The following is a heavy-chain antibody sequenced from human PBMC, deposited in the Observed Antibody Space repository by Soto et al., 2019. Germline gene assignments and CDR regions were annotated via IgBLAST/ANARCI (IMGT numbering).Heavy chain of an antibody. J-gene: IGHJ5*02. Sequence: EVQVVESGGGLIQPGGSLRLSCAASGFVVSETYMSWVRQAAGRGLQWVSFTYSGGCTDYADSVKGRFTISRDSSRHTLYLQMNSLRVEDTAVYYCARDCGGGSCYPALGAWGQGTLVTVSS. CDR2: TYSGGCT. CDR3: ARDCGGGSCYPALGA. V-gene: IGHV3-53*01. D-gene: IGHD2-15*01. CDR1: GFVVSETY.